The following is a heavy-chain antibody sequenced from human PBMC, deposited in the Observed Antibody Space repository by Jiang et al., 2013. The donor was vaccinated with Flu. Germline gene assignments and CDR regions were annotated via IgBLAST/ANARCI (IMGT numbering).Heavy chain of an antibody. V-gene: IGHV4-39*07. Sequence: GPGLVKPSETLSLTCAVSGGSISGSGHYWVWIRQPPGKGLEWVGSIYHSGGTYYKPSLKSRVTMSVDTSKSHFSLNLSSVTAADTAVYYCARALKYSGFELPYFDFWGQGTLVTVSS. J-gene: IGHJ4*02. D-gene: IGHD5-12*01. CDR2: IYHSGGT. CDR3: ARALKYSGFELPYFDF. CDR1: GGSISGSGHY.